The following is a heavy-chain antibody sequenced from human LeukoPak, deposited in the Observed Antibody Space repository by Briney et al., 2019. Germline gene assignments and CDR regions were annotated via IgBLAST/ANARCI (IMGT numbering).Heavy chain of an antibody. V-gene: IGHV1-69*06. CDR2: IIPIFGTA. CDR1: GGTSSSNA. J-gene: IGHJ4*02. D-gene: IGHD2-21*02. CDR3: ARDSCGGDCYPDY. Sequence: ASVKVSCKASGGTSSSNAISWVRQAPGQGLEWMGGIIPIFGTANYAQQFQGRVTITADKSTSTAYLELSSLRAEDTAVYYCARDSCGGDCYPDYWGQGTLVTVSS.